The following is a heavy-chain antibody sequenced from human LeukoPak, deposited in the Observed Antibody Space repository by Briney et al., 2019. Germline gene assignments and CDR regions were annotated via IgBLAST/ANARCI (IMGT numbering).Heavy chain of an antibody. V-gene: IGHV3-73*01. CDR1: GFTFSASA. CDR3: TRLGYSCGSSFDY. CDR2: IRSKANTYAT. J-gene: IGHJ4*02. Sequence: GGSLRLSCAASGFTFSASAVHWVRQASGKGLEWVGRIRSKANTYATAYAASVKGRFTISRDDSKNTAYLQMNSLKTEDTAVYYCTRLGYSCGSSFDYWGQGTLVTVSS. D-gene: IGHD5-18*01.